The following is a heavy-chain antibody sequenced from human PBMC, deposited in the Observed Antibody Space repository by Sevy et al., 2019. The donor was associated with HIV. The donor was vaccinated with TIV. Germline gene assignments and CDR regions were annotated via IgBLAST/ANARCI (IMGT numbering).Heavy chain of an antibody. CDR3: ARVRDRYCSGGSCYYGYFFDY. D-gene: IGHD2-15*01. V-gene: IGHV3-48*01. Sequence: GGSLRFSCAASGFIFSNYYMTWVRQAPGKGLEWVSYISDRSDTISYADSVKGRFTISRDNAKNALYLQMSSLRGEDTAVYYCARVRDRYCSGGSCYYGYFFDYRGQGTLVTVSS. J-gene: IGHJ4*02. CDR1: GFIFSNYY. CDR2: ISDRSDTI.